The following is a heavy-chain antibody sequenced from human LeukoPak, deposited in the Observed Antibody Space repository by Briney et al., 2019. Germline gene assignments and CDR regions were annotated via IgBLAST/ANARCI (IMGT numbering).Heavy chain of an antibody. CDR2: IRFDGSSQ. D-gene: IGHD3-22*01. CDR3: AREIGLLGPWDAFDI. V-gene: IGHV3-30*02. Sequence: PGGSLRLSCVASGFSFSRSDMHWVRQAPDKGLEWVAFIRFDGSSQNYADSVKGRFTISRDNSKNTLYLQMNSLRAEDTAVYYCAREIGLLGPWDAFDIWGQGTMVTVSS. CDR1: GFSFSRSD. J-gene: IGHJ3*02.